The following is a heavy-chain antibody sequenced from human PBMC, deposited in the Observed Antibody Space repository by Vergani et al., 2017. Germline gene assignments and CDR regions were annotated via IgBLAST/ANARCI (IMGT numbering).Heavy chain of an antibody. D-gene: IGHD6-13*01. CDR3: ARGGAAAGANAFDI. Sequence: QVQLVQSGAAVKKPGASVKVSCTASGYTFTSYDINWVRQATGQGLEWMGWMNPNSGNTGYAQKFQGRVTMTRDTSISTAYMELSSLRSEDTAVYYCARGGAAAGANAFDIWGQGTMVTVSS. CDR2: MNPNSGNT. J-gene: IGHJ3*02. V-gene: IGHV1-8*01. CDR1: GYTFTSYD.